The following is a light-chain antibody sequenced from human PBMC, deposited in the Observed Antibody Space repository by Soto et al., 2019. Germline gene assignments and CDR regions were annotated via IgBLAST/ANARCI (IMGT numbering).Light chain of an antibody. J-gene: IGLJ7*01. CDR2: RNN. V-gene: IGLV1-47*01. CDR3: AAWDDSMSGVL. Sequence: QSVLTQPPSASGTPGQRVAISCSGSSSNIGTSYVYWYQQLPGTAPKLLIYRNNQRPSEVPDRFSASKSGTSASLAISGLRSEDEADYYCAAWDDSMSGVLFGGGTQLTVL. CDR1: SSNIGTSY.